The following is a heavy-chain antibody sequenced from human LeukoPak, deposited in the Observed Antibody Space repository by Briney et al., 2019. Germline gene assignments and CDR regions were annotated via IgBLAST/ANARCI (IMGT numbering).Heavy chain of an antibody. J-gene: IGHJ4*02. V-gene: IGHV3-33*06. CDR1: GFNFDGYG. CDR2: VWFDGTKR. Sequence: GRSLRLSCAASGFNFDGYGMHWVRQTPGKGLEGVAVVWFDGTKRDYAESVKGRFTISRDNSKNTVYLEMNRLRVGDTAIYYCAKDSAFNYDSSGYADYWGQGTLVIVSS. CDR3: AKDSAFNYDSSGYADY. D-gene: IGHD3-22*01.